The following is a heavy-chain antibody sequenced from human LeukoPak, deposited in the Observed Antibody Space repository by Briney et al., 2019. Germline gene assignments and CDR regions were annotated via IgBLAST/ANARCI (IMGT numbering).Heavy chain of an antibody. CDR2: IIPILGIA. Sequence: SVKVSCKASGYTFTSYTISWVRQAPGQGLEWMGRIIPILGIANYAQKFQGRVTITADKSTSTAYMELSSLRSEDTAVYYCARRPYYDFWSGYIPNWFDPWGQGTLVTVSS. CDR1: GYTFTSYT. V-gene: IGHV1-69*02. CDR3: ARRPYYDFWSGYIPNWFDP. D-gene: IGHD3-3*01. J-gene: IGHJ5*02.